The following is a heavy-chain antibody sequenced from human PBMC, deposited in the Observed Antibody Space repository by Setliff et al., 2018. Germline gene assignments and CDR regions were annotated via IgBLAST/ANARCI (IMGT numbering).Heavy chain of an antibody. CDR3: ARMSGFLYMDV. CDR2: IYYSGTT. D-gene: IGHD3-3*01. J-gene: IGHJ6*03. Sequence: SETLSLTCTVSGGSISSGTYYWSWIRQHPGKGLEWIGYIYYSGTTYYNPSLKSRVTISVDTSKNQFSLKLSSVTAADTAVYYCARMSGFLYMDVWGKGTPVTVSS. V-gene: IGHV4-31*03. CDR1: GGSISSGTYY.